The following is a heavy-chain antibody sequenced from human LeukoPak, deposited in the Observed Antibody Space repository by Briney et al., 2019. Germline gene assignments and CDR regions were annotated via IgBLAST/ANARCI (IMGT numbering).Heavy chain of an antibody. CDR3: ARDRAGAVQNDYGDKDAFDI. Sequence: PGGSLRLSCAASGFTFSRSAMSWVRQTPGKGLEWVSVMYSGGSTYYADSVKGRFTISRPHSKNTLYLQMNSLRPEDTAVYFCARDRAGAVQNDYGDKDAFDIWGQGTMVTVSS. D-gene: IGHD4-17*01. V-gene: IGHV3-53*04. CDR1: GFTFSRSA. CDR2: MYSGGST. J-gene: IGHJ3*02.